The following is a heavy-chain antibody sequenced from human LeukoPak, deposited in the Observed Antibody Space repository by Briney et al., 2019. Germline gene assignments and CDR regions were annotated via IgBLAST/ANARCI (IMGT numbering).Heavy chain of an antibody. D-gene: IGHD3-22*01. V-gene: IGHV3-48*01. J-gene: IGHJ3*02. CDR3: ACPRTTVIVDAFDI. CDR1: GFTFSSYS. Sequence: SGGSLRLSCAASGFTFSSYSMNWVRQAPGKGLEWVSYISSSSSSTIYYADSVKGRFTISRDNSKNTLSLQMSSLRAEDTAVYYCACPRTTVIVDAFDIWGQGTMVTVSS. CDR2: ISSSSSSTI.